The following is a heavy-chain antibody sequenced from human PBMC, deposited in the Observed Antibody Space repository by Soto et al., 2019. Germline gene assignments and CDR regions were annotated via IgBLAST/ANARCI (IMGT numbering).Heavy chain of an antibody. J-gene: IGHJ6*02. Sequence: SATLSITCTVSGGSISSYYWSCIRQPAGKGLEWIGRIYSSGSTNYNPSLKSRVTMSVDTSKNQFSLKLSSVTAADTAVYYCAREAGYGMDVWGQGTTVTVSS. V-gene: IGHV4-4*07. CDR2: IYSSGST. CDR1: GGSISSYY. CDR3: AREAGYGMDV.